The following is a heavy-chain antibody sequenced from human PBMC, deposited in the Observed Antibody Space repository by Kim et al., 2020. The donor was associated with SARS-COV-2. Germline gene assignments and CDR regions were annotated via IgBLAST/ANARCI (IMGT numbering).Heavy chain of an antibody. CDR2: ISSSSTI. Sequence: GGSLRLSCAASGFTFSSYSMNWVRQAPGKGLEWVSYISSSSTIYYADSVKGRFTISRDNAKNSLYLQMNSLRAEDTAVYYCARGYYDSSGYYYFDYYGM. J-gene: IGHJ6*01. V-gene: IGHV3-48*04. D-gene: IGHD3-22*01. CDR1: GFTFSSYS. CDR3: ARGYYDSSGYYYFDYYGM.